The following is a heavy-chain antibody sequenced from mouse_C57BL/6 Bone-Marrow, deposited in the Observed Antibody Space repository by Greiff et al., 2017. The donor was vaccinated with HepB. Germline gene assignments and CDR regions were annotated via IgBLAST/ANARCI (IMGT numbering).Heavy chain of an antibody. D-gene: IGHD2-4*01. Sequence: ESGAELARPGASVKLSCKASGYTFTSYGISWVKQRTGQGLEWIGEIYPRSGNTYYNEKFKGKATLTADKSSSTAYMELRSLTSEDSAVYFCARGGLYYDYDDWGQGTLVTVSA. CDR1: GYTFTSYG. V-gene: IGHV1-81*01. CDR2: IYPRSGNT. J-gene: IGHJ3*01. CDR3: ARGGLYYDYDD.